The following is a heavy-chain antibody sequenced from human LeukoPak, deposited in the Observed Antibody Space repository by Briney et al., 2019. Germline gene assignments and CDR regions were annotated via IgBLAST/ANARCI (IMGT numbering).Heavy chain of an antibody. D-gene: IGHD2-2*01. J-gene: IGHJ5*02. CDR2: IKQDGSEK. V-gene: IGHV3-7*01. CDR3: ARDSRYCSSTSCFNWFDP. Sequence: GGSLRLSCAASGFTFSNAWMSWVRQAPGKGLEWVANIKQDGSEKYYVDSVKGRFTISRDNAKNSLYLQMNSLRAEDTAVYYCARDSRYCSSTSCFNWFDPWGQGTLVTVSS. CDR1: GFTFSNAW.